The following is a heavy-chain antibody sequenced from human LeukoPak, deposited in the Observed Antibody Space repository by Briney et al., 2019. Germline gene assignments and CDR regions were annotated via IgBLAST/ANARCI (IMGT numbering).Heavy chain of an antibody. V-gene: IGHV3-30*18. D-gene: IGHD4-17*01. Sequence: GRSLRLSCADSGXSFSSYGMHWVRQAPGKGLEWVAVISDDGSNKYYTDSVKGRFTISRDNSKNTLYLQMDSLRPEDTAVYYCAKSSGPTVTTGVWWFDPWGQGTLVTVSS. CDR2: ISDDGSNK. CDR3: AKSSGPTVTTGVWWFDP. CDR1: GXSFSSYG. J-gene: IGHJ5*02.